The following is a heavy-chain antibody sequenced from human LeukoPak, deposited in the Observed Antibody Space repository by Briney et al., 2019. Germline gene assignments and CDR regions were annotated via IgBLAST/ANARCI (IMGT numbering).Heavy chain of an antibody. Sequence: ASVKVSCKASGYTFTGYYMHWVRQAPGQGLEWMGWINPNSGGTNYAQKFQGRVTMTRDTSISTAYMELSRLRSDDTAVYYCAREIVVVPAAVRYYYYMDVWGKGTTVTVSS. CDR1: GYTFTGYY. V-gene: IGHV1-2*02. D-gene: IGHD2-2*01. J-gene: IGHJ6*03. CDR3: AREIVVVPAAVRYYYYMDV. CDR2: INPNSGGT.